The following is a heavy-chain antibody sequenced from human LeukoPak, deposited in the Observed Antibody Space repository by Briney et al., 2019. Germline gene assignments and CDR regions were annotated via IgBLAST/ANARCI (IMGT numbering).Heavy chain of an antibody. V-gene: IGHV3-23*01. J-gene: IGHJ4*01. D-gene: IGHD2-2*01. Sequence: AGGSLRLSCAASGFTFSNYGMSWVRQAPGKGLEWVSGIIDTGRGTFYIDSVKGQFTISRDNSKNTVYLQMNSLRAEDTAIYYCAKDHCTVTSCFAGFDYWGQGTLVTVSS. CDR1: GFTFSNYG. CDR2: IIDTGRGT. CDR3: AKDHCTVTSCFAGFDY.